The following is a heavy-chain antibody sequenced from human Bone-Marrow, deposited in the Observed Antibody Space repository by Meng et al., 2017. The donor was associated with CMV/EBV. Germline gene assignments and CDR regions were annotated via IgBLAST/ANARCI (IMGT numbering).Heavy chain of an antibody. CDR1: GFTFSDYY. CDR3: ARASGMDV. Sequence: GESLKISCAASGFTFSDYYMSWVRQAPGKGLEWVAVISYDGSNKYYADSVKGRFTISRDNSKNTLYLQMNSLRAEDTAVYYCARASGMDVWGQGTTVTVSS. J-gene: IGHJ6*02. V-gene: IGHV3-30*03. CDR2: ISYDGSNK.